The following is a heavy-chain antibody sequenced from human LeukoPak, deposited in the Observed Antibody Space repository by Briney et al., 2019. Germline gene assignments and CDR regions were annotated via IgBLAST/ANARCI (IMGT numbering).Heavy chain of an antibody. CDR1: GGSISSSSYY. Sequence: PSETLSLTCTVSGGSISSSSYYWGWIRQPPGKGREWIGSIYYSGNTYYNPSLKSRVTISVDTSKNQFSLKLSSVTAADTAVYYCARLRMSGYYYFFDYWGLGTLVTVSS. CDR3: ARLRMSGYYYFFDY. V-gene: IGHV4-39*01. D-gene: IGHD3-22*01. J-gene: IGHJ4*02. CDR2: IYYSGNT.